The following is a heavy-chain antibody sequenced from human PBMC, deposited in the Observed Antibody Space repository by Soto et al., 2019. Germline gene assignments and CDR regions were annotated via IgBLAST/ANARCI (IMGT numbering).Heavy chain of an antibody. CDR2: IGTAGDT. CDR1: GFTFSSYD. V-gene: IGHV3-13*01. D-gene: IGHD2-15*01. J-gene: IGHJ4*02. Sequence: GGSLRLSCAASGFTFSSYDMHWVRQATGKGLEWVSAIGTAGDTYYPGSVKGRFTISRENAKNSLYLQMNSLRAGDTAVYYCARGLSGGSPDYWGQGTLVTVSS. CDR3: ARGLSGGSPDY.